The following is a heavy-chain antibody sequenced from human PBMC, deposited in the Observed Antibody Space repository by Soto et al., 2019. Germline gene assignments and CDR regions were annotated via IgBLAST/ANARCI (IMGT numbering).Heavy chain of an antibody. Sequence: ITLKESGLTLVKPTQTLTLTCTFSGFSLSTTRVGVGWIRQPPGKALEWLAVIYWDDDKRYNPSLKSRLTIAKDTSKTLVVLIMTNMDPVDTATYYCAHVVITSGGVIEIDAFDMWGQGTVVTVSS. CDR3: AHVVITSGGVIEIDAFDM. CDR1: GFSLSTTRVG. CDR2: IYWDDDK. J-gene: IGHJ3*02. D-gene: IGHD3-16*02. V-gene: IGHV2-5*02.